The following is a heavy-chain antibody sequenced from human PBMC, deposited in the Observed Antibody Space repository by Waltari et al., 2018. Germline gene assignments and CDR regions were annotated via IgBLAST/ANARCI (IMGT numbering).Heavy chain of an antibody. CDR3: AKDIAARLYYFDY. Sequence: EVQLLESGGGLVQPGGSLRLSCAASGFTFSRSAMSWVRTAPGKGLEWVSVIYSGGSSTYYADSVKGRFTISRDNSKNTLYLQMNSLRAEDTAVYYCAKDIAARLYYFDYWGQGTLVTVSS. CDR1: GFTFSRSA. CDR2: IYSGGSST. J-gene: IGHJ4*02. V-gene: IGHV3-23*03. D-gene: IGHD6-6*01.